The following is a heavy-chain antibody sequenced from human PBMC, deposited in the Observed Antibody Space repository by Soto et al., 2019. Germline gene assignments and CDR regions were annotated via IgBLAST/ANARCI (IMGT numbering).Heavy chain of an antibody. CDR3: ARESYSSQY. CDR2: ISTGSNPI. CDR1: GFTFSSSS. Sequence: VQLLESGGGLQQPGGTLRHSCAASGFTFSSSSMNWVRQAPGQGLEWVAYISTGSNPIYYADSVKGRFTISRDNAKNSLELQKNSLRAEDPAVYYFARESYSSQYWGQGTLVTVSS. D-gene: IGHD2-21*01. V-gene: IGHV3-48*01. J-gene: IGHJ4*02.